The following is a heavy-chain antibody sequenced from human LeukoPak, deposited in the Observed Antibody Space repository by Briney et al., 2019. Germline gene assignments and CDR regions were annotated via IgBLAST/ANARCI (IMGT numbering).Heavy chain of an antibody. CDR1: GFTVSSNY. V-gene: IGHV3-53*01. CDR3: ARVRGYYYYYYMDV. D-gene: IGHD3-10*01. J-gene: IGHJ6*03. CDR2: IYSGGST. Sequence: GGSLRLSCAASGFTVSSNYMSWVRQAPGKGLEWVSVIYSGGSTYYADSVKGRFTISRDNSKNTLYLQMHSLRAEDTAVYYCARVRGYYYYYYMDVWGKGTTVTISS.